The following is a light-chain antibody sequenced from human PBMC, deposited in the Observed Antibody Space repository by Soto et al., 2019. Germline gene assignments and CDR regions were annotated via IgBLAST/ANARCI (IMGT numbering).Light chain of an antibody. J-gene: IGKJ4*01. Sequence: EIVLTHSPGTLSLSPGEIATLSCRASQSVSSSYLAWYQQKPGQAPRLLLYGASSRATGIPDRFSGSGSETHFTLTINSLEPEDVAVYYCQQRSYLFTFGGGTKVDIK. CDR3: QQRSYLFT. CDR1: QSVSSSY. V-gene: IGKV3D-20*02. CDR2: GAS.